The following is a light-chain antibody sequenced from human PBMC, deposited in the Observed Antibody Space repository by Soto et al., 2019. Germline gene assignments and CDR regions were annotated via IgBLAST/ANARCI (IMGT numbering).Light chain of an antibody. CDR1: QNIETY. Sequence: DIQLTQSPSTLAASVGERVTITCRTSQNIETYLNWYPLKQGKAPKLXLSAGLGFQGEVQPNFSGTGSGTDFTLTISVLQPGDSATDFCQQSYSSPRTFGQGTKVDIK. CDR2: AGL. CDR3: QQSYSSPRT. J-gene: IGKJ1*01. V-gene: IGKV1-39*01.